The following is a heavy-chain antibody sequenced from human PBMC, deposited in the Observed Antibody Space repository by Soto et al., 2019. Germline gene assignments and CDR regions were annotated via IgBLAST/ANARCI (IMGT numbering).Heavy chain of an antibody. CDR1: GGTFSSYA. CDR2: IIPIFGTA. J-gene: IGHJ2*01. CDR3: AREVYYDSSGYYPPINWYFDL. Sequence: SVKVSCKASGGTFSSYAISWVRQAPGQGLEWMGGIIPIFGTANYAQKFQGRVTITADESTSTAYMELSSLRSEDAAVYYCAREVYYDSSGYYPPINWYFDLWGRGTLVTVSS. V-gene: IGHV1-69*13. D-gene: IGHD3-22*01.